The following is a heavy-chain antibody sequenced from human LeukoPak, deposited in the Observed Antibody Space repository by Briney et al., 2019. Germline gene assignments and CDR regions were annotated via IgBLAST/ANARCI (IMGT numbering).Heavy chain of an antibody. CDR2: IWYDGSNK. Sequence: GGSLRLSCAASGFTFSSYGMHWVRQAPGKGLEWVAVIWYDGSNKYYADSVKGRFTISRDNSKNTLYLQMNSLRAEDTAVYYCARDNNWNYHYFDYWGQGTLVTVSS. J-gene: IGHJ4*02. CDR1: GFTFSSYG. CDR3: ARDNNWNYHYFDY. D-gene: IGHD1-7*01. V-gene: IGHV3-33*01.